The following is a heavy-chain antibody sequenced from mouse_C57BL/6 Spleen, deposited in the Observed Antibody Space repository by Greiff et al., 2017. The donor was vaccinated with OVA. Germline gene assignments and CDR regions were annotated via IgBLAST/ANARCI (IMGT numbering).Heavy chain of an antibody. Sequence: QVQLQQPGAELVMPGASVKLSCKASGYTFTSYWMHWVKQRPGQGLGWIGEIDPSDSYTNYNQKFKGKSTLTVDKSSSTAYMQLSSLTSEDSAVYYCARSDYDERNYFDYWGQGTTLTVSS. J-gene: IGHJ2*01. D-gene: IGHD2-4*01. CDR2: IDPSDSYT. CDR3: ARSDYDERNYFDY. CDR1: GYTFTSYW. V-gene: IGHV1-69*01.